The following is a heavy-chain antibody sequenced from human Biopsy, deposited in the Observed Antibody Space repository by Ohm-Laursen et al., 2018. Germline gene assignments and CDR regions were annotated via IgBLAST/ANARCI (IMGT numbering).Heavy chain of an antibody. CDR2: IYSGGNT. J-gene: IGHJ4*02. CDR1: GDSLTSGPEN. D-gene: IGHD6-19*01. Sequence: SETLSLTCTVSGDSLTSGPENWSWIRQSPGQGLEYIGFIYSGGNTNYNPSLKNRVTMSVDTSKNQSYLKLYSVTAADTAVYYCARGRRTSGWPYFDNWGQGALVIVSP. V-gene: IGHV4-61*01. CDR3: ARGRRTSGWPYFDN.